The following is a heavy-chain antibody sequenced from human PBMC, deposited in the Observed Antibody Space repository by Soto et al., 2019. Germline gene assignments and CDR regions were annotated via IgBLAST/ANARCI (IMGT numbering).Heavy chain of an antibody. CDR1: GYTFTSYG. J-gene: IGHJ4*02. V-gene: IGHV1-18*01. D-gene: IGHD2-21*01. Sequence: QVQLVQSGPEVKKPGASVKVSCKTSGYTFTSYGISWVRQAPGQGLEWMGWITTDKGKTTYAQKFQGRVTMTTDTSTRTAYMDLRSLRSDDTAVYYCATHSPAFDYWGQGTLVTVSS. CDR2: ITTDKGKT. CDR3: ATHSPAFDY.